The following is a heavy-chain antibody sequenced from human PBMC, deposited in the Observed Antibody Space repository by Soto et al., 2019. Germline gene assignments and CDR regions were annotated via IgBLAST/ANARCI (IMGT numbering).Heavy chain of an antibody. V-gene: IGHV3-33*06. CDR2: IWYDGSQK. Sequence: GGSLRLSCTASGFNFSKFGMYWVRQAPGKWLEWVAVIWYDGSQKYYADSVKGRFTISRDNSNNTLYLQMNSLRAEDTAVYYCAKEVWGLYTFGRPLDNWGHGXLVTVYS. CDR3: AKEVWGLYTFGRPLDN. J-gene: IGHJ4*01. CDR1: GFNFSKFG. D-gene: IGHD1-26*01.